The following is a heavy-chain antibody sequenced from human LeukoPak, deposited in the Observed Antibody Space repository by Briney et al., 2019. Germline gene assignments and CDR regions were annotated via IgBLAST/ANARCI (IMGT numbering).Heavy chain of an antibody. V-gene: IGHV3-7*01. CDR1: GIIFSNYW. Sequence: GSLRLSCAASGIIFSNYWMSWVRQAPGKGLEWVANIKQDGSEEYYVDSVKGRFTISRDNPKNSLYLQMNSLRAEDTAVYYCAREAYLGYWGQGTLVTVSS. J-gene: IGHJ4*02. D-gene: IGHD7-27*01. CDR3: AREAYLGY. CDR2: IKQDGSEE.